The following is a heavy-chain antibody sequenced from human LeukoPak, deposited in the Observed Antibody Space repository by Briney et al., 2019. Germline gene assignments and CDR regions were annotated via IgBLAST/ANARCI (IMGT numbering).Heavy chain of an antibody. D-gene: IGHD3-22*01. J-gene: IGHJ4*02. Sequence: SETLSLTCTVSGGSISSYYWSWIRQPPGKGLVWIGYIYTSGSTNYNPSLKSRVTISVDTSKNQFSLKLSSVTAADTAEYYCARHIPTYYYDSSGYLFDYWGQGTLVTVSS. V-gene: IGHV4-4*09. CDR3: ARHIPTYYYDSSGYLFDY. CDR2: IYTSGST. CDR1: GGSISSYY.